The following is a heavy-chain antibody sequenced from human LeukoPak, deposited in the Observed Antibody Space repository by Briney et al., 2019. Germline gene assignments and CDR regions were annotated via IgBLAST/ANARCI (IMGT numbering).Heavy chain of an antibody. CDR1: GYTFTSYY. D-gene: IGHD3-22*01. Sequence: ASVKVSCKASGYTFTSYYMHWVRQAPGQGLEWMGVINPSGGSTRNAQKFQGRVTMTRDTSTSTVYMELSRLRSDDTAVYYCARVNYYDSSGYYLPFDYWGQGTLVTVSS. V-gene: IGHV1-46*01. J-gene: IGHJ4*02. CDR2: INPSGGST. CDR3: ARVNYYDSSGYYLPFDY.